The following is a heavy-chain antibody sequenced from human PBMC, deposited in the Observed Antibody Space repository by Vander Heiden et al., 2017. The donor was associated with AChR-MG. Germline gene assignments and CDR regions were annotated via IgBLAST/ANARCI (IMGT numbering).Heavy chain of an antibody. CDR3: ARGGGGIPAARGKKYYYYYMDV. CDR1: GGTFSSYA. D-gene: IGHD2-2*01. V-gene: IGHV1-69*06. Sequence: QVQLVQSGAEVKKPGSSVKVSCKASGGTFSSYAISWVRQAPGQGLGWWGGIIPIFGKANYAQKFQGGVTMTADKSTSTAYMERSSLRSEDTAVYYCARGGGGIPAARGKKYYYYYMDVWGKGTTVTVSS. J-gene: IGHJ6*03. CDR2: IIPIFGKA.